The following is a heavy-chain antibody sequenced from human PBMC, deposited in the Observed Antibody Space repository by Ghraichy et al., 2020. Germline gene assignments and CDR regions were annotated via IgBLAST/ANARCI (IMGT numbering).Heavy chain of an antibody. V-gene: IGHV3-23*01. D-gene: IGHD2-15*01. CDR3: AKDIGVGYCSGGSCYPVPHDAFDI. Sequence: GGSLRLSCAASGFTFSSYAMSWVRQAPGKGLEWVSAISGSGVSTYYADSVKGRFTISRDNSKNTLYLQMNSLRAEDTAVYYCAKDIGVGYCSGGSCYPVPHDAFDIWGQGTMVTVSS. J-gene: IGHJ3*02. CDR2: ISGSGVST. CDR1: GFTFSSYA.